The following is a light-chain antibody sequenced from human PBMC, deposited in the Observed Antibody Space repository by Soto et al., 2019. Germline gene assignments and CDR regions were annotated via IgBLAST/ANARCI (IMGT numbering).Light chain of an antibody. J-gene: IGLJ1*01. CDR2: SNN. CDR1: SSNIGSNY. V-gene: IGLV1-47*02. CDR3: VAWDDSLSAYYV. Sequence: QSVLTQPPSASGTPGQRVTISCSGSSSNIGSNYVYWYQQLPGTAPKLLIYSNNQRPSGVPDRFSGSKSGTSASLAISGLRSEDEADYYCVAWDDSLSAYYVFGTGTQLTVL.